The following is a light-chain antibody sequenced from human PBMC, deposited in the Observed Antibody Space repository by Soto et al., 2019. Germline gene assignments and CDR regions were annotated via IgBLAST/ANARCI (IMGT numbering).Light chain of an antibody. V-gene: IGKV1-5*03. J-gene: IGKJ1*01. CDR2: EAS. CDR1: QNISSC. Sequence: IQMTRSASTLSASVGDSFTITCRASQNISSCLAWYQQKPGKAPRLLIYEASTLENGVPSRFSGGGSGTEFTLTISSLQPEDFAAYYCQQYNTYATFGQGTQVEIK. CDR3: QQYNTYAT.